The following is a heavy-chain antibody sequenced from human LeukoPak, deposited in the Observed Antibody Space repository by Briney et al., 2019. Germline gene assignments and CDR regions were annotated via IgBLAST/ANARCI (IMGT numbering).Heavy chain of an antibody. CDR3: ARGGVVGSSPDFDY. J-gene: IGHJ4*02. V-gene: IGHV4-34*01. CDR2: INHSGST. D-gene: IGHD6-6*01. Sequence: SETLSLTCAVYGGSFSGYYWSWIRQPPGKGLEWIGEINHSGSTNYNPSLKGRVTISVDTSKNQFSLKLSSVTAADTAVYYCARGGVVGSSPDFDYWGQGTLVTVSS. CDR1: GGSFSGYY.